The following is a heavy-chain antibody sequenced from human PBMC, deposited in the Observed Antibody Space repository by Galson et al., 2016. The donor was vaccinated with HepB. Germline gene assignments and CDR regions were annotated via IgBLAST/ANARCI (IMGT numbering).Heavy chain of an antibody. D-gene: IGHD2-8*01. V-gene: IGHV4-39*01. CDR2: IYYSGTT. J-gene: IGHJ4*02. Sequence: SETLSLTCTVSGGSIISNGYYWGWVRQPPGKGLEWIGSIYYSGTTYYNPSLKSRVTMSVDTSTNQFSLKLASVTAADTAVYYCARRNVAPFDFWGQGTLVTGSS. CDR3: ARRNVAPFDF. CDR1: GGSIISNGYY.